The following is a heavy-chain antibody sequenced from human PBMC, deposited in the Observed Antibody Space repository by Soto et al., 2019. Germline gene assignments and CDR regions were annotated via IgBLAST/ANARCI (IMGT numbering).Heavy chain of an antibody. V-gene: IGHV4-61*01. CDR2: MYYTGST. J-gene: IGHJ4*02. CDR1: GGSISDSIYY. CDR3: ALAAVYSGWYHDY. Sequence: SETLSLTCIVSGGSISDSIYYWSWLRQPPGKGLEWIGYMYYTGSTNYNPSLESRVFMSVDTSKNQLSLQLRSVTAADTATYYCALAAVYSGWYHDYWGQGIPVTVSS. D-gene: IGHD6-19*01.